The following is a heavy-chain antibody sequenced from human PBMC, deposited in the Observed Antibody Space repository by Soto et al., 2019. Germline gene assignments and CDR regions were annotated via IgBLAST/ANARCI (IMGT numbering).Heavy chain of an antibody. CDR1: GFTFSSYG. CDR3: SKVLYDFWSGPRSTRYYYYYYGMDV. Sequence: GGSLRLSCAASGFTFSSYGMHWVRQAPGKGLEWVAAISYDGSNKYYAETVKGRITISRDNSKNTLYLQMNSLKAEDTAAYYCSKVLYDFWSGPRSTRYYYYYYGMDVWGQGTTVTVSS. CDR2: ISYDGSNK. V-gene: IGHV3-30*18. J-gene: IGHJ6*02. D-gene: IGHD3-3*01.